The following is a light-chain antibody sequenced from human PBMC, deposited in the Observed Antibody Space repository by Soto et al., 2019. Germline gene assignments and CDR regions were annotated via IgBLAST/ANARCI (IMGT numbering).Light chain of an antibody. CDR3: QQHGSSRTT. CDR1: QSVSSY. CDR2: DAS. Sequence: EIVYRQSKASLSLAPGERATLACRASQSVSSYLAWYQQKPGQAPKLLIYDASNRATGIPARFSGTGSETDFTLTLCRLEREAFAVYYCQQHGSSRTTFGQGTKVDIK. J-gene: IGKJ1*01. V-gene: IGKV3-11*01.